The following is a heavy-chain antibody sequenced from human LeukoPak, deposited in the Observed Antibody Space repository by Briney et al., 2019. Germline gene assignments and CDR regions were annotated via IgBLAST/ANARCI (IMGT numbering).Heavy chain of an antibody. CDR1: GGTFSSYA. Sequence: ASVKVSCKASGGTFSSYAISWVRQAPGQGLEWMGGIIPIFGTGNYAQRFQGRVTITADESTSTAYMELSSLRSEDTAVYYCARGLAVAGTGNDYWGQGTLVTVSS. J-gene: IGHJ4*02. CDR2: IIPIFGTG. CDR3: ARGLAVAGTGNDY. V-gene: IGHV1-69*13. D-gene: IGHD6-19*01.